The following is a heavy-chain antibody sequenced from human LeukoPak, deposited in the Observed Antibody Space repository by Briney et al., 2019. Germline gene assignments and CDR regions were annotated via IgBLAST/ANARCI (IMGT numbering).Heavy chain of an antibody. CDR1: GYIFTGHL. CDR2: INPNSGAT. V-gene: IGHV1-2*02. Sequence: ASVKVSCKGSGYIFTGHLIHWVRQAPGQGLEWMGWINPNSGATTYAQKFKGRVTMTRDTSTSTAYMALSGLRSDDTAIYFCARDERRGYSGYDPYYMDVWGKGTTLTVSS. CDR3: ARDERRGYSGYDPYYMDV. J-gene: IGHJ6*03. D-gene: IGHD5-12*01.